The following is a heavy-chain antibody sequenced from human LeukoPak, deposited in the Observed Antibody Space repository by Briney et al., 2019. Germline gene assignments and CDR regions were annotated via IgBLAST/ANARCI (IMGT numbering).Heavy chain of an antibody. Sequence: PGGSLRLSCAASGFTFSTYAMHWVRQAPGKGLEYVSAICSNGGGTYYANSVKGRFTISRDNSRDTLYLQMGSLRAEDMAVYYCARDRDCSSTSCYAPFDYWGQGTLVTVSS. CDR3: ARDRDCSSTSCYAPFDY. V-gene: IGHV3-64*01. CDR2: ICSNGGGT. J-gene: IGHJ4*02. D-gene: IGHD2-2*01. CDR1: GFTFSTYA.